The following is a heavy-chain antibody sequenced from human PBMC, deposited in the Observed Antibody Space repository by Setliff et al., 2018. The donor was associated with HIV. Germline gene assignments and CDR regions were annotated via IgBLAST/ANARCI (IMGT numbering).Heavy chain of an antibody. D-gene: IGHD6-19*01. J-gene: IGHJ5*02. CDR3: ARGRGSSPYRWFDP. CDR1: GGSFSGYF. CDR2: INHSGTT. Sequence: SETLSLTCAVYGGSFSGYFWTWIRQPPGKGLEWIGEINHSGTTNYSPSLKSRVAISVEMSKNQFSLKLSSVTPADTAAYYCARGRGSSPYRWFDPWGQGTLVTVS. V-gene: IGHV4-34*01.